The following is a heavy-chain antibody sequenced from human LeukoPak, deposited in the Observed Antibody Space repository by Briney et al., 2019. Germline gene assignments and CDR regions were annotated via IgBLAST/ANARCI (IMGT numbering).Heavy chain of an antibody. CDR3: ASSSPGDSSFDY. J-gene: IGHJ4*02. CDR2: IYYSGST. D-gene: IGHD4-17*01. Sequence: SETLSLTCTVSGGSISSYYWSWIRQPPGKGLEWIGYIYYSGSTNYNPSLKSRVTISVDTSKNQFSLKLSSVTAADTAVYYCASSSPGDSSFDYWGQGTLVTVSS. V-gene: IGHV4-59*01. CDR1: GGSISSYY.